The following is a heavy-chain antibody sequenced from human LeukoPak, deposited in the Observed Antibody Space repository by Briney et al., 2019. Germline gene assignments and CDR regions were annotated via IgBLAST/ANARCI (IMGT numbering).Heavy chain of an antibody. D-gene: IGHD6-6*01. CDR3: ARREGSGLRAARIIDH. CDR1: GGSISSGGYY. J-gene: IGHJ4*01. Sequence: TLSLTCTVSGGSISSGGYYWSWIRQPPGKGLEWIGYIYHSGSTYYNPSLKSRVTISVDTSKNQFSLKLSSVTAADTAVYYCARREGSGLRAARIIDHWGHGTLVTVSS. CDR2: IYHSGST. V-gene: IGHV4-30-2*01.